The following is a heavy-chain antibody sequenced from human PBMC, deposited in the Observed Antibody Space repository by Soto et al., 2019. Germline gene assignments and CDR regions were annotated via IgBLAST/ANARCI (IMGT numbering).Heavy chain of an antibody. J-gene: IGHJ5*01. CDR1: GGSISSYY. D-gene: IGHD3-22*01. Sequence: PSETLSLTCTVSGGSISSYYWSWIRQPPGKGLEWIGYIYYSGSTNYNPSLKSRVTISVDTSKNQFSLKLSSVTAADTAVYYCARGEGSGYWDPLWCDTWGHGTLVTVSS. CDR3: ARGEGSGYWDPLWCDT. CDR2: IYYSGST. V-gene: IGHV4-59*01.